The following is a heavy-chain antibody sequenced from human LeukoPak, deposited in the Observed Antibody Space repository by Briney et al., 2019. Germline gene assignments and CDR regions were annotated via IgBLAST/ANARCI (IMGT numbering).Heavy chain of an antibody. CDR3: AKALNYWYFDL. J-gene: IGHJ2*01. CDR1: GFTFSTYD. V-gene: IGHV3-23*01. Sequence: GGSLRLSCAVSGFTFSTYDMSWVRQAPGKGLEWVSASGADGGSTYADSVKGRFTISRDNSKNTLYLQMNSLRAEDTATYYCAKALNYWYFDLWGRGNLVTVSS. CDR2: SGADGGST.